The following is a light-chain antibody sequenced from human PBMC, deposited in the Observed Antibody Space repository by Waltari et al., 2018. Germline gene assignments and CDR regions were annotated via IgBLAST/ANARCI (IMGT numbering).Light chain of an antibody. V-gene: IGLV1-47*01. J-gene: IGLJ2*01. Sequence: QSVLTQPPSLSGTPGQRVTISCSGSSSNIGTTYVFWYQPFPGRAPNLLIYLDAHRPSEVPDRFSASKSGSSASLTFSELRPEDEADYHCAGWDESLTGVVFGGGTKLTV. CDR1: SSNIGTTY. CDR3: AGWDESLTGVV. CDR2: LDA.